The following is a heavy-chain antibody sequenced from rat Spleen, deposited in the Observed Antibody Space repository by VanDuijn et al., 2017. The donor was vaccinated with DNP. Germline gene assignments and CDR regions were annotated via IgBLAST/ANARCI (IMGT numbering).Heavy chain of an antibody. D-gene: IGHD1-11*01. CDR3: ARGATGDY. CDR1: GYSITSAYR. J-gene: IGHJ2*01. Sequence: EVQLQESGPGLVKPSQSLSLTCSVTGYSITSAYRWNWIRKFPGHKLEWMGYINSAGSTNYNPSLKGRISITSDTSKNQFFLQVNSVTTEDTATYYWARGATGDYWGQGVMVTVSS. V-gene: IGHV3-3*01. CDR2: INSAGST.